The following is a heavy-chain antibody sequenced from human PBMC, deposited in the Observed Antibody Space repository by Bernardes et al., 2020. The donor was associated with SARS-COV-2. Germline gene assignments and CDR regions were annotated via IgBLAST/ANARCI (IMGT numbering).Heavy chain of an antibody. J-gene: IGHJ4*02. CDR3: AMSLLWFGDPFDY. Sequence: GGSLRLSCAASGFTFDDYAMHWVRQAPGKGLEWVSGISWNSGSIGYADSVKGRFTISRDNAKNSLYLQMNSLRAEDTAVYYCAMSLLWFGDPFDYWGQGTLVTVSS. V-gene: IGHV3-9*01. CDR2: ISWNSGSI. D-gene: IGHD3-10*01. CDR1: GFTFDDYA.